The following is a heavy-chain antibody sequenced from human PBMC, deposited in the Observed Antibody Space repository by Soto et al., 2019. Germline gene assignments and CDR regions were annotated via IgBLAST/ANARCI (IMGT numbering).Heavy chain of an antibody. D-gene: IGHD3-22*01. CDR1: GFTFSSYA. CDR3: ARDVYYYEPEYYFDY. V-gene: IGHV3-30-3*01. J-gene: IGHJ4*02. Sequence: QVQLVESGGGVVQPGRSLRLSCAASGFTFSSYAMHWVRQAPGKGLEWVAVISYDGSNKYYADSVKGRCTISRDNSKNTLCLQMNSLRAEDTAVDYCARDVYYYEPEYYFDYWGQGTLVTVSS. CDR2: ISYDGSNK.